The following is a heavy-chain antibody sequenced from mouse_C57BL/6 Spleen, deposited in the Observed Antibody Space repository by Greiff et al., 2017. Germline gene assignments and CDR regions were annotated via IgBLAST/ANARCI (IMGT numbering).Heavy chain of an antibody. J-gene: IGHJ3*01. CDR1: GYAFSSYW. D-gene: IGHD1-1*01. CDR3: ARVGYGRFAY. V-gene: IGHV1-80*01. CDR2: IYPGDGAT. Sequence: QVQLQQSGAELVKPGASVKISCKASGYAFSSYWMNWVKQRPGKGLEWIGQIYPGDGATNYNGKFKGKATLTAHKASSTAYMLHSSLTSEDSAVYFCARVGYGRFAYWGQGTLVTVSA.